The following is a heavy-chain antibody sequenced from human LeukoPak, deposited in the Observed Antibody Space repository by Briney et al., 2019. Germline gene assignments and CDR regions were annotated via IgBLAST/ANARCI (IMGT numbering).Heavy chain of an antibody. J-gene: IGHJ5*02. Sequence: SVKVSCKASGGTFSSYAISWVRQAPGQGLEWMGGIIPIFGTANYAQKFQGRVTITTDESTSTAYMELSSLRSEDTAVYYCARDMGSSSSEGWFDPWGQGTLDTVSS. CDR3: ARDMGSSSSEGWFDP. V-gene: IGHV1-69*05. D-gene: IGHD6-6*01. CDR2: IIPIFGTA. CDR1: GGTFSSYA.